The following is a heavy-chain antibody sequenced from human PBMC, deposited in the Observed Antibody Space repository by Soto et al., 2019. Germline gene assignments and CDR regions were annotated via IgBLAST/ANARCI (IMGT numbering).Heavy chain of an antibody. CDR1: GFTFSSYS. CDR3: ARAGYFDWFLRDHYYYMDV. Sequence: PGGSLRLSCAASGFTFSSYSMDWVRQAPGKGLEWVSYISSSSSTIYYADSVKGRFTISRDNAKNSLYLQMNSLRAEDTAVYYCARAGYFDWFLRDHYYYMDVWGKGTTVTVSS. J-gene: IGHJ6*03. CDR2: ISSSSSTI. D-gene: IGHD3-9*01. V-gene: IGHV3-48*01.